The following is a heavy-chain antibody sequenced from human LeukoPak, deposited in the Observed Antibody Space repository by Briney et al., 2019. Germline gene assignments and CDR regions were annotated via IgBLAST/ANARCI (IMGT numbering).Heavy chain of an antibody. J-gene: IGHJ4*02. V-gene: IGHV3-53*01. Sequence: QPGGSLRLSCAASGFNVSGNYMSWVRQAPGKGLEWVSVIDSGGSTYYADSVKGRFTISRDNAKNSLYLQMNSLRAEDTAVYYCARDKRLTTVEPGLFDYWGQGTLVTVSS. CDR2: IDSGGST. D-gene: IGHD4-23*01. CDR1: GFNVSGNY. CDR3: ARDKRLTTVEPGLFDY.